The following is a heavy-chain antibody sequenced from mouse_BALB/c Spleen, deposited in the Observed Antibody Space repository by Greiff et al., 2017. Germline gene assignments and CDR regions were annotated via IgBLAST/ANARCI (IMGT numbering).Heavy chain of an antibody. V-gene: IGHV1-7*01. CDR1: GYTFTSYW. CDR3: AIYGNAYYYAMDY. Sequence: QVQLQQSGAELAKPGASVKMSCKASGYTFTSYWMHWVKQRPGQGLEWIGYINPSTGYTEYNQKFKDKATLTADKSSSTAYMQLSSLTSEDSAVYYCAIYGNAYYYAMDYWGQGTSVTVSS. D-gene: IGHD2-1*01. J-gene: IGHJ4*01. CDR2: INPSTGYT.